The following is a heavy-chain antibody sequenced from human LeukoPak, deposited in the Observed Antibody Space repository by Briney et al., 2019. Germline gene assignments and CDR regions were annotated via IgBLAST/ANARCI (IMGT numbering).Heavy chain of an antibody. D-gene: IGHD1-1*01. CDR3: ARTTAFDY. CDR2: IHPGDSET. J-gene: IGHJ4*02. Sequence: GESLKISCKASGYRFTSYWIGWVRQMPGKGLECMGIIHPGDSETRYSPSFQGQVTISADKSISTAYLQWSGLKASDTAMYYCARTTAFDYWGQGTLVTVSS. V-gene: IGHV5-51*01. CDR1: GYRFTSYW.